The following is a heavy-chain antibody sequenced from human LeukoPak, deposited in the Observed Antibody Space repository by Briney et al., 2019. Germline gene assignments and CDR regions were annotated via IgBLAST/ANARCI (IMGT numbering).Heavy chain of an antibody. CDR1: GFSFSRYY. Sequence: PGGSLRLSCAASGFSFSRYYMSWVRQTPGKALEWISYIPTSGIPVQYADSVKGRFTASRDDAKNSLHLQMDSLRVEDTAVYYCTRAVGLGPGAHFDQWGQGALVIVSS. V-gene: IGHV3-11*01. CDR2: IPTSGIPV. J-gene: IGHJ4*02. D-gene: IGHD1-26*01. CDR3: TRAVGLGPGAHFDQ.